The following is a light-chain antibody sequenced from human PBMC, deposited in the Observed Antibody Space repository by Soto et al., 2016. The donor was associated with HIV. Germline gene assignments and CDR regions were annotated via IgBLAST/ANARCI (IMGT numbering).Light chain of an antibody. V-gene: IGLV3-21*03. Sequence: SYVLTQPPSVSVAPGKTANITCGGDNIGSKSVHWYQQKPGQAPVLVVYDDRDRPSGIPERFSGSNSGNTATLTISRVEAGDEADYYCQLWASEVVFGGGTKGDRP. CDR1: NIGSKS. J-gene: IGLJ2*01. CDR3: QLWASEVV. CDR2: DDR.